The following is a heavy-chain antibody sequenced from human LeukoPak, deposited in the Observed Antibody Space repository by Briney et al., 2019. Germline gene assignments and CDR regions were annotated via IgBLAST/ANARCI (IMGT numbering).Heavy chain of an antibody. D-gene: IGHD1-7*01. CDR2: IYDGGST. CDR3: ARDTYITGTPQRAFDI. Sequence: GGSLRLSCAASGFTVSSNSMSWVRQAPGKGLEWVSVIYDGGSTYHTDSVKGRFSISRDNSKNTVYLQMNSLRAEDTAVYYCARDTYITGTPQRAFDIWGQGTVVTVSS. V-gene: IGHV3-66*01. J-gene: IGHJ3*02. CDR1: GFTVSSNS.